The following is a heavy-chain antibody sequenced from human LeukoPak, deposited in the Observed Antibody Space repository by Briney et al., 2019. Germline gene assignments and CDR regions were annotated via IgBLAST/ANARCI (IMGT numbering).Heavy chain of an antibody. D-gene: IGHD6-13*01. CDR1: GYTFNNYW. CDR2: IYLSNSNT. CDR3: ARLSGIAAAATALTGWYFDL. V-gene: IGHV5-51*01. J-gene: IGHJ2*01. Sequence: GESLKISCKGSGYTFNNYWIGWVRQMPGSGLEWMGIIYLSNSNTRYRPSSQGQFTISADKSISTAYLQWSSLKASDTAMYYCARLSGIAAAATALTGWYFDLWGRGTLVTVSS.